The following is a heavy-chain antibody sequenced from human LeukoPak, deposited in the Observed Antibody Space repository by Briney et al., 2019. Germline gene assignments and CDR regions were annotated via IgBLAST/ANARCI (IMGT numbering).Heavy chain of an antibody. J-gene: IGHJ4*02. CDR1: GFIFRDST. CDR3: VRGDTRDY. Sequence: GGSLRLSCVGSGFIFRDSTMNWIRQAPGKGLEWVSSIDGGGYSKFYAVSVRGRFSIFRDNAKNSVYLQMNRLRAEDTALYSCVRGDTRDYWGQGTLVTVSS. V-gene: IGHV3-21*01. CDR2: IDGGGYSK.